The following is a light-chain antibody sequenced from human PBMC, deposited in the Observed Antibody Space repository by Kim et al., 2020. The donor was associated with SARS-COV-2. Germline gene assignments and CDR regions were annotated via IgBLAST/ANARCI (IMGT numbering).Light chain of an antibody. J-gene: IGKJ2*03. CDR2: GVS. V-gene: IGKV3-15*01. CDR3: QQYSYWPRS. CDR1: GSVSDN. Sequence: SVSPGERAIVSCRASGSVSDNLAWYHQKPGQSPSLLIYGVSTRAAGVTARFRGSGSGTEFTLSISSLQFEDFGVYYCQQYSYWPRSFGQGTKLEI.